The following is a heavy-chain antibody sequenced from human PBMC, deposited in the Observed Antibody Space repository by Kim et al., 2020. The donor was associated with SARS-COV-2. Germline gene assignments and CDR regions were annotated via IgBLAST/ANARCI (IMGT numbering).Heavy chain of an antibody. CDR1: GFTFKNFY. V-gene: IGHV3-23*01. CDR2: ISDSAERT. J-gene: IGHJ6*02. Sequence: GGSLRLSCAASGFTFKNFYMSWVRRAPGKGLEWVSTISDSAERTYHADSVKGRFTIFRDNSKNTVYLQMNSLRVEDTAAYFCARDQEGIPPLARPALLSPGDAGSGHYYGMDVWGQGTTVTVSS. D-gene: IGHD2-21*01. CDR3: ARDQEGIPPLARPALLSPGDAGSGHYYGMDV.